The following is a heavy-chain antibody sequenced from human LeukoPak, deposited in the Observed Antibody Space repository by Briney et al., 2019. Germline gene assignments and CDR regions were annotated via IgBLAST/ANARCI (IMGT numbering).Heavy chain of an antibody. CDR2: INSDGSST. CDR1: GFTFSSYW. CDR3: AKGVGLRTSYFDY. D-gene: IGHD1-14*01. J-gene: IGHJ4*02. Sequence: GGSLRLSCAASGFTFSSYWMSWVRQAPGKGLVWVSRINSDGSSTSYADSVKGRFTISRDNSKNTLYLQMNSLRAEDTAVYYCAKGVGLRTSYFDYWGQGTLVTVSS. V-gene: IGHV3-74*01.